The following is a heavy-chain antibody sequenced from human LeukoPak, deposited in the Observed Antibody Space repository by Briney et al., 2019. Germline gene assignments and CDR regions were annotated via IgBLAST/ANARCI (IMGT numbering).Heavy chain of an antibody. CDR3: ARTDYDILTGSGAFDI. D-gene: IGHD3-9*01. J-gene: IGHJ3*02. CDR2: IYYSGST. Sequence: PSETLSLTCTVPGGSISSYYWSWIRQPPGKGLEWIGYIYYSGSTNYNPSLKSRVTISVDTSKNQFSLKLSSVTAADTAVYYCARTDYDILTGSGAFDIWGQGTMVTVSS. V-gene: IGHV4-59*01. CDR1: GGSISSYY.